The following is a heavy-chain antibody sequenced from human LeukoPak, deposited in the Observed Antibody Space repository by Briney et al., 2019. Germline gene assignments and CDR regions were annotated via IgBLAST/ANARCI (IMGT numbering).Heavy chain of an antibody. CDR2: IYSSGTT. J-gene: IGHJ4*02. CDR1: GFTVSSNY. Sequence: AGGSLRLSCAASGFTVSSNYMSWVRQAPGKGLEWVSVIYSSGTTFYAYSVKGRFTISRDNAKNSLYLQMNSLRAEDTAVYYCARDPQGGATPGAGYWGQGTLVTVSS. D-gene: IGHD1-26*01. V-gene: IGHV3-53*01. CDR3: ARDPQGGATPGAGY.